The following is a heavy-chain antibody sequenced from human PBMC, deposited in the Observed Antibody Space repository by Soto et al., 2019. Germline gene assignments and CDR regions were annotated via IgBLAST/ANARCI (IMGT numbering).Heavy chain of an antibody. Sequence: QVQLQESGPGLLKPSETLSLTCTVSGDSFTNTNGWSWVRHSPGQGLEWIREIYHSGATKYKPSLKSRLTMSIDKSKNEFSLKLKSVTAADTAVYYCAKRSLRRLRLLETHWGQGNLDNFS. CDR2: IYHSGAT. CDR3: AKRSLRRLRLLETH. V-gene: IGHV4-4*02. J-gene: IGHJ4*02. CDR1: GDSFTNTNG. D-gene: IGHD3-3*01.